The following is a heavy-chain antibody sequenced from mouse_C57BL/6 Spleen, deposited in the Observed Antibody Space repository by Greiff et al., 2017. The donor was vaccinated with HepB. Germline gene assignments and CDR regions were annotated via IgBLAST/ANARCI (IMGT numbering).Heavy chain of an antibody. CDR3: AREVGRNYAMDY. CDR1: GYTFTSYW. Sequence: QVQLQQPGAELVKPGASVKLSCKASGYTFTSYWMQWVKQRPGQGLEWIGEIDPSDSYTNYNQKFKGKAKLTGDTSSSTAYMQLSSLTSEDSAVYYCAREVGRNYAMDYWGQGTSVAVAT. CDR2: IDPSDSYT. J-gene: IGHJ4*01. D-gene: IGHD4-1*01. V-gene: IGHV1-50*01.